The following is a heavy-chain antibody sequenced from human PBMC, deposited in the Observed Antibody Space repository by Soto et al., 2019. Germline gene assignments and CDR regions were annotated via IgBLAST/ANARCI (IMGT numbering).Heavy chain of an antibody. Sequence: QVQLQQWGAGLLKPSETLSLTCAVYGGSFSGYYWSWIRQPPGKGLEWIGEINHSGSTNYNPSLKSRVTISVDTSKNQFSLKLSSVTAADTAVYYCARGSGYTGYVGVDAFDFWGQGTMVTVSS. CDR2: INHSGST. CDR3: ARGSGYTGYVGVDAFDF. D-gene: IGHD5-12*01. CDR1: GGSFSGYY. V-gene: IGHV4-34*01. J-gene: IGHJ3*01.